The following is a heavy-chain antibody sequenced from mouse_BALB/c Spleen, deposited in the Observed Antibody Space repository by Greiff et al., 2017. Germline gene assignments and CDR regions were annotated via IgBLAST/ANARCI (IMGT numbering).Heavy chain of an antibody. J-gene: IGHJ2*01. D-gene: IGHD1-2*01. Sequence: EVKLMESGGGLVKPGGSLNLSCAASGFPFSDYYMYWVRQTPEKRLEWVATISDGGSYTYSPDSVKGRFTISRDNAKNNLYLQMRSLKSEDTAMYYCSRDRGYGYYFDYWGQGTTLTVSS. V-gene: IGHV5-4*02. CDR2: ISDGGSYT. CDR1: GFPFSDYY. CDR3: SRDRGYGYYFDY.